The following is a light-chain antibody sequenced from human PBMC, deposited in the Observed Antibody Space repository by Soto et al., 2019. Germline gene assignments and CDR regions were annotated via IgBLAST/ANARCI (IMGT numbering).Light chain of an antibody. CDR3: CSYAGNSEV. J-gene: IGLJ1*01. V-gene: IGLV2-23*02. CDR2: EVT. Sequence: QSALAQPASVSGSPGQSITIPCTGTSGDVGGYNLVSWYQQHPGKAPKLMIYEVTERPSGVSNRFSGSKSGNTASLTISGLQPDDEADYYCCSYAGNSEVFGTGTKVIVL. CDR1: SGDVGGYNL.